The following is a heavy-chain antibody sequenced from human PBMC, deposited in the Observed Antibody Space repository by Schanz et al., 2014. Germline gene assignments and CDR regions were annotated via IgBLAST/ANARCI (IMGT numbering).Heavy chain of an antibody. Sequence: EVQLLESGGGLVQPGGSLRLSCAASGFTFSTYWMHWVRQAPGKGLVWVSHINSDGTTTTYADSVKGRFTISRDNAKNSLFLQMNSLSAEDTAVYYCAKVAPAATYLDSWGLGTLVTVSS. CDR3: AKVAPAATYLDS. D-gene: IGHD2-2*01. J-gene: IGHJ4*02. CDR1: GFTFSTYW. V-gene: IGHV3-74*02. CDR2: INSDGTTT.